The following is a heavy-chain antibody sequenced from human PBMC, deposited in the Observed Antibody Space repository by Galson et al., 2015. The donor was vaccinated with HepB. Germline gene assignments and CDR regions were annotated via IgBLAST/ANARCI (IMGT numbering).Heavy chain of an antibody. Sequence: SLRLSCAASKFTFSGYTMNWVRQAPGKGLEWVSSITKGNSIIYYADSVKGRFTISRDNAKKSLYLQMNSLRAEDTAVYYCARDLIAAVLDYDAKDVWGHGT. V-gene: IGHV3-21*01. CDR3: ARDLIAAVLDYDAKDV. D-gene: IGHD6-6*01. CDR2: ITKGNSII. CDR1: KFTFSGYT. J-gene: IGHJ6*02.